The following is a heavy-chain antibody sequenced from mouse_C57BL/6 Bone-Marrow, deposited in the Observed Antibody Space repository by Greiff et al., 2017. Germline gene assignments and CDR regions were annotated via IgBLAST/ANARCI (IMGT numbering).Heavy chain of an antibody. V-gene: IGHV14-1*01. CDR3: TVYYYGSSPYDFDY. CDR2: LDPEDGDT. CDR1: GFNIKDYY. Sequence: VQLQQSGAELVRPGASVKLSCTASGFNIKDYYTHWVKQRPEQGLEWIGRLDPEDGDTEYAPKFQGKATMTADTSSNTAYLQLSSLTSEDTAVYYCTVYYYGSSPYDFDYWGQGTTLTVSS. D-gene: IGHD1-1*01. J-gene: IGHJ2*01.